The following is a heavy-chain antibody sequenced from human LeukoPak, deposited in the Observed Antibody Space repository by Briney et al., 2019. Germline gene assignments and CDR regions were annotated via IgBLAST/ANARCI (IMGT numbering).Heavy chain of an antibody. J-gene: IGHJ4*02. Sequence: ASVMVSCKASGYTFTGYYIHWVRQAPGQGLEWMGWINPDSGGTIYVQKFQGRVTMTRDSPISTVYMELSRLSSDDTAVYYCARGPNWGLDYWGQGTLVTVSS. D-gene: IGHD7-27*01. CDR1: GYTFTGYY. CDR2: INPDSGGT. V-gene: IGHV1-2*02. CDR3: ARGPNWGLDY.